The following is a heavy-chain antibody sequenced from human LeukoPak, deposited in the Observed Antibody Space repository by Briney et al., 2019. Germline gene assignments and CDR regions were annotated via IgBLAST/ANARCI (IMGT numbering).Heavy chain of an antibody. CDR2: IKHDGSEK. CDR3: ARAPPYHYDISAFYY. Sequence: GGSLRLSCAASGFTFSSYWMTWVRQAPGQGLEWVANIKHDGSEKYYVDSVKGRFTISRDNAKNSLYLQINSLRAEDTAVYYCARAPPYHYDISAFYYWGQGALVTVSS. D-gene: IGHD3-22*01. J-gene: IGHJ4*02. CDR1: GFTFSSYW. V-gene: IGHV3-7*01.